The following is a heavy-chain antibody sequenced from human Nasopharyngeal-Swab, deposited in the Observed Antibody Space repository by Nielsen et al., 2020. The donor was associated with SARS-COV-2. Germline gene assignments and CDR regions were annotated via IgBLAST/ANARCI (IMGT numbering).Heavy chain of an antibody. V-gene: IGHV3-33*01. CDR2: IWYDGSNK. J-gene: IGHJ4*02. D-gene: IGHD3-16*02. Sequence: GGSLRLSCAASGFTFSSYGMHWVRQAPGKGLEWVAVIWYDGSNKYYADSVKGRFTISRDNSKNTLYLQMNSLRAEDTAAYYCARDLITFGGVIAQGYWGQGTLVTVSS. CDR3: ARDLITFGGVIAQGY. CDR1: GFTFSSYG.